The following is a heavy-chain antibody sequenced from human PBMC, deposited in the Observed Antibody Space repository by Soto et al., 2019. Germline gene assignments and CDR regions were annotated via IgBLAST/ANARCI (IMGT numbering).Heavy chain of an antibody. J-gene: IGHJ6*03. V-gene: IGHV4-34*01. Sequence: PSETLSLTCAVYGGSFSGYYWSWIRQPPGKGLEWIGEINHSGSTNYNPSLKSRVTISVDTSKNQFSLKLSSVTAADTAVYYCARGAGYCSGGSCYSGFRYYYYYYMDVWGKGTTVTVSS. CDR2: INHSGST. D-gene: IGHD2-15*01. CDR3: ARGAGYCSGGSCYSGFRYYYYYYMDV. CDR1: GGSFSGYY.